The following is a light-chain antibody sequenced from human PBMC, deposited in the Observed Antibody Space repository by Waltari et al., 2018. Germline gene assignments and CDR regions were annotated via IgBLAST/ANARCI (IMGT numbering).Light chain of an antibody. V-gene: IGLV1-44*01. CDR1: SPNIGSNT. CDR3: AAWDDSLNGLV. Sequence: QSVLTQPPSASGTPGQRVTISCSGSSPNIGSNTVNWYQQLPGTAPKPLIYSNNQRPSGLPDRFSGSKSGTSASLAISGLQSEDEADYYCAAWDDSLNGLVFGGGTKLTVL. J-gene: IGLJ2*01. CDR2: SNN.